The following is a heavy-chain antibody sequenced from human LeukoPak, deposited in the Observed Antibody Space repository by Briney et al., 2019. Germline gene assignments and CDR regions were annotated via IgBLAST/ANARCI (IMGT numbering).Heavy chain of an antibody. D-gene: IGHD3-3*01. CDR3: AKGYDFWSGNGMDV. J-gene: IGHJ6*02. CDR1: GFTFSSYA. CDR2: ISGGGGST. Sequence: GSLRLSCAASGFTFSSYAMSWVRQAPGKGLEWVSAISGGGGSTYYADSVKGRFTISRDNSESTLYLQMNSLRAEDTAAYYCAKGYDFWSGNGMDVWGQGTTVTVSS. V-gene: IGHV3-23*01.